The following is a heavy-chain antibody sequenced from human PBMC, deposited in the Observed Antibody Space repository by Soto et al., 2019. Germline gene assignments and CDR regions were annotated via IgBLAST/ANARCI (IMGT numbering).Heavy chain of an antibody. D-gene: IGHD2-21*01. CDR2: IYASGST. Sequence: SETLSLTCNVSEDSLSTYYWSWIRQPAGKGLEWIGRIYASGSTNYNPSLKGRVSMSVDTSKKQFSIKLISVTAADTAMYYCARSAIPRGGWFRPWGQGVLVTVSS. V-gene: IGHV4-4*07. CDR1: EDSLSTYY. CDR3: ARSAIPRGGWFRP. J-gene: IGHJ5*02.